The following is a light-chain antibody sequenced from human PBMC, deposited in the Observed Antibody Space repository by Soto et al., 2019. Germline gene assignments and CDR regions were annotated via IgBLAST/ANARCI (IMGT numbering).Light chain of an antibody. V-gene: IGKV3-11*01. CDR1: QSFRGL. CDR3: QQRHMWTIT. J-gene: IGKJ5*01. Sequence: EVVLTQSQVTLSLSAGERATLSCRASQSFRGLLAWYQQKPGQAPRLLIYDAYNRATGIPPRFSGSVSGTDFNLTISSLETEDSAVYECQQRHMWTITFCQVTRLEIK. CDR2: DAY.